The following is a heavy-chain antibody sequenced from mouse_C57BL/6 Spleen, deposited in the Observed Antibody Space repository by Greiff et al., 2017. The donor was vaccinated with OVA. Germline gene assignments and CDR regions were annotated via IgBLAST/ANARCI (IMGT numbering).Heavy chain of an antibody. CDR1: GFTFSDYG. D-gene: IGHD1-1*01. CDR3: ARLPTTVVEEGYAMDY. V-gene: IGHV5-17*01. J-gene: IGHJ4*01. CDR2: ISSGSSTI. Sequence: EVNLVESGGGLVKPGGSLKLSCAASGFTFSDYGMHWVRQAPEKGLEWVAYISSGSSTIYYADTVKGRFTISRDNAKNTLFLQMTSLRSEDTAMYYCARLPTTVVEEGYAMDYWGQGTSVTVSS.